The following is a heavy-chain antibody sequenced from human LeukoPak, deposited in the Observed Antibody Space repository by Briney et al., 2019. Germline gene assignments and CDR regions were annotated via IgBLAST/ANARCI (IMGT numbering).Heavy chain of an antibody. CDR3: ARVAKRGYSYGPFDY. V-gene: IGHV3-30*03. J-gene: IGHJ4*02. CDR2: ISYDGSNK. CDR1: GFTFSSYG. Sequence: GRSLRLSCAASGFTFSSYGMHWVRQAPGKGLEWVAVISYDGSNKYYADSVKGRFTISRDNSKNTLYLQMNSLRAEDTAVYYCARVAKRGYSYGPFDYWGQGTLVTVSS. D-gene: IGHD5-18*01.